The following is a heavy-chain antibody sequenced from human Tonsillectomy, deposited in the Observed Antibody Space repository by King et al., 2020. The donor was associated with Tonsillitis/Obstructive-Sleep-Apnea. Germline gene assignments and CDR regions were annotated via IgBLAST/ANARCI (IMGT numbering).Heavy chain of an antibody. CDR3: ATDILAYFDY. CDR2: ISGSGDST. J-gene: IGHJ4*02. CDR1: GVAFSIYA. V-gene: IGHV3-23*04. Sequence: VQLVGSGGGLVQPGGSLRLSCAASGVAFSIYAMSWVRQAPGKGLEWVSTISGSGDSTYYADSVKGRFTISRDNSKNTLYFQMNSLRAEDTAVYYCATDILAYFDYWGQGILVTVSS. D-gene: IGHD3-9*01.